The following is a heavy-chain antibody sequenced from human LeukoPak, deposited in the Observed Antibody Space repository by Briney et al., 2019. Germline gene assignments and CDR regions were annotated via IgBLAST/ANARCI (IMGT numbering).Heavy chain of an antibody. J-gene: IGHJ4*02. CDR3: ARASQDYDYVWGSYRFAGDY. Sequence: ASVKVSCKASGYTFTSYGVSWVRQAPGQGLEWMGWISTYNGNTNYAQNFQGRVTMTTDTSTSTAYMELRSLRSDDTAVYYCARASQDYDYVWGSYRFAGDYWGQGTLVTVSS. CDR2: ISTYNGNT. V-gene: IGHV1-18*01. D-gene: IGHD3-16*02. CDR1: GYTFTSYG.